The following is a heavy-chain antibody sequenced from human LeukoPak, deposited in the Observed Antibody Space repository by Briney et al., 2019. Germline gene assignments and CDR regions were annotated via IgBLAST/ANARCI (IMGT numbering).Heavy chain of an antibody. CDR2: MNPNNGNT. V-gene: IGHV1-8*01. Sequence: EASVKVSCKASGYTFTSYDINWVRQATGRGLEWMGWMNPNNGNTGYAQKFQGRVTMTRNTSISTAYMELSSLRSEDTAVYYCARVYYDSSGYYYLHDAFDIWGQGTMVTVSS. CDR1: GYTFTSYD. J-gene: IGHJ3*02. D-gene: IGHD3-22*01. CDR3: ARVYYDSSGYYYLHDAFDI.